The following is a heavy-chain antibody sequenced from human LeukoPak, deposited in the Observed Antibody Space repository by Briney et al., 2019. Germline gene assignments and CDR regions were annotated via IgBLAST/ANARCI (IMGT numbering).Heavy chain of an antibody. CDR1: GFTFDDYA. D-gene: IGHD2/OR15-2a*01. J-gene: IGHJ6*02. Sequence: GGFLRLSCAASGFTFDDYAMHWVRQAPGKGLEWVSGISWNSGSIGYADSVKGRFTISRDNAKNSLYLQMNSLRAEDTALYYCARVLRDYYYGMDVWGQGTTVTVSS. CDR2: ISWNSGSI. CDR3: ARVLRDYYYGMDV. V-gene: IGHV3-9*01.